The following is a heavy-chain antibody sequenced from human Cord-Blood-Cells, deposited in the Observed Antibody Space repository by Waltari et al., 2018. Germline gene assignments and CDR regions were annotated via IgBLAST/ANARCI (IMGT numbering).Heavy chain of an antibody. D-gene: IGHD5-18*01. V-gene: IGHV1-2*06. Sequence: QVQLVQSGAEVKTPGASVKVSCKAFGYTFTGYYMPWGRQAPGQGLEWMGRINPNSGGTNYAQKFQGRVTMTRDTSISTAYMELSRLRSDDTAVYYCARHGPRAAMVDYWGQGTLVTVSS. J-gene: IGHJ4*02. CDR3: ARHGPRAAMVDY. CDR1: GYTFTGYY. CDR2: INPNSGGT.